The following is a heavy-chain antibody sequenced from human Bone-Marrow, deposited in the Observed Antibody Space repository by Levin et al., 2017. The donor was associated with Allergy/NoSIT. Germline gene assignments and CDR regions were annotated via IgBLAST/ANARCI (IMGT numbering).Heavy chain of an antibody. V-gene: IGHV4-59*08. CDR3: ARGRGSSGYYTDDSFNV. D-gene: IGHD3-3*01. J-gene: IGHJ3*01. CDR2: GYYSGST. CDR1: GGYIGSYY. Sequence: SETLSLTCTVSGGYIGSYYWGWIRQSPGKGLEWIGCGYYSGSTNYNPSLKSRVSISVDTSKKQFYLNLNSVTAADTAVYYCARGRGSSGYYTDDSFNVWGQGKMVTVSS.